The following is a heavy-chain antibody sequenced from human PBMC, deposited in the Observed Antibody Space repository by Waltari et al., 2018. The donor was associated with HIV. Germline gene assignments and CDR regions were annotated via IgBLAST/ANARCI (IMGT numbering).Heavy chain of an antibody. CDR2: ISFYGSNK. D-gene: IGHD2-2*01. V-gene: IGHV3-30*18. Sequence: QVQLVESGGGVVQPGRSLRLSCAASGFTFSSYGMHWVRQAPGKGLEWVAFISFYGSNKYDAASVKGRFTISRDNSNNTLYLQMNSLRAEDTAVYYCAKAPYQLLRWYYYYGMDVWGQGTTVTVSS. J-gene: IGHJ6*02. CDR3: AKAPYQLLRWYYYYGMDV. CDR1: GFTFSSYG.